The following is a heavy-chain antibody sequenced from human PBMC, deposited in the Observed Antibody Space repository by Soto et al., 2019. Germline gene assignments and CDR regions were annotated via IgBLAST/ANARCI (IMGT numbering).Heavy chain of an antibody. J-gene: IGHJ2*01. CDR3: ARYRATDPAYFDL. V-gene: IGHV4-30-4*01. CDR1: GGSISSGDYY. D-gene: IGHD5-12*01. Sequence: QVQLQESGPGLVKPSQTLSLTCTVSGGSISSGDYYWSWIRQPPGKGLEWIGYIYYSGDTYYNPSLNSRITISIDMSKNQISLKLSSVTAPDTAVYYCARYRATDPAYFDLWGRGTLVTVSS. CDR2: IYYSGDT.